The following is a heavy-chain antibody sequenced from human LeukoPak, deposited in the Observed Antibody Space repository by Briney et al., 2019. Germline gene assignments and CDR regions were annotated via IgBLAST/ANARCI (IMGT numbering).Heavy chain of an antibody. V-gene: IGHV4-34*01. J-gene: IGHJ1*01. CDR1: GGSFSGYY. CDR2: INHSGIT. CDR3: ARVRYYDSSGYYSIHRAPRRAEYFQH. D-gene: IGHD3-22*01. Sequence: SETLSLTCAVYGGSFSGYYWSWIRQPPGKGLEWFGEINHSGITNYNPSLKSRVTISVDTSKNQFSLKLSSVTAADTAVYYCARVRYYDSSGYYSIHRAPRRAEYFQHWGQGTLVTVSS.